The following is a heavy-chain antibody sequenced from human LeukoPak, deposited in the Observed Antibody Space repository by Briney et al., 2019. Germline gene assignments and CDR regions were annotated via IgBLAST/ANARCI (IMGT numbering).Heavy chain of an antibody. D-gene: IGHD6-13*01. CDR3: ARGGYSSSWAEY. J-gene: IGHJ4*02. Sequence: SETLSLTCTVSGGSISSYYWSWIRQPPGKGLEWIGYIYHSGSTYYNPSLKSRVTISVDRSKNQFSLKLSSVTAADTAVYYCARGGYSSSWAEYWGQGTLVTVSS. CDR1: GGSISSYY. V-gene: IGHV4-59*12. CDR2: IYHSGST.